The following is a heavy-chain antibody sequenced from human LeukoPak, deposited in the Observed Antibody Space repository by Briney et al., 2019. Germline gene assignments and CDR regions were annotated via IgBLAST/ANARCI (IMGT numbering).Heavy chain of an antibody. D-gene: IGHD2-21*02. V-gene: IGHV3-66*02. CDR1: GLTVSSTY. J-gene: IGHJ4*02. Sequence: GGSLRLSCAVSGLTVSSTYMSWVRQAPVKGLEWVSVIYAGGSTYYADSVKGRFTISRDNSKNTLHLQMNSLRPDDTALYYCARGGGAFCGADCYRNFDYWGQGALVTVTS. CDR3: ARGGGAFCGADCYRNFDY. CDR2: IYAGGST.